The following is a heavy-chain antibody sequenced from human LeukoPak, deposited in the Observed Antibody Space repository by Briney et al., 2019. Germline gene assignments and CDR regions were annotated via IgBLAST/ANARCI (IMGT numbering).Heavy chain of an antibody. D-gene: IGHD3-3*01. Sequence: PSETLSLTCTVSGGSISSGSYYWSWIRQPAGKGLEWIGRIYTSGSTNYNPSLKSRVTISVDTSKNQFSLKLSSVTAADTAVYYCAREERITIFGVLGDWFDPWGQGTLVTVSS. CDR3: AREERITIFGVLGDWFDP. CDR2: IYTSGST. V-gene: IGHV4-61*02. J-gene: IGHJ5*02. CDR1: GGSISSGSYY.